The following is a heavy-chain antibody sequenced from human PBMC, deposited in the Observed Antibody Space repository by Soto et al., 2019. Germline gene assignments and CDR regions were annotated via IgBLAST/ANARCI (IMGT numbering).Heavy chain of an antibody. CDR1: GFTFTSYW. CDR3: AKHEGYCSTTTCSNFDY. D-gene: IGHD2-2*01. J-gene: IGHJ4*02. CDR2: IYPGDSDS. Sequence: GESRKISCKGSGFTFTSYWLAWVRQMPGKALEWMGIIYPGDSDSSYSPSFQGQVTISADKSINTAYLHWSSLKASDTAIYYCAKHEGYCSTTTCSNFDYWGQGXLGT. V-gene: IGHV5-51*01.